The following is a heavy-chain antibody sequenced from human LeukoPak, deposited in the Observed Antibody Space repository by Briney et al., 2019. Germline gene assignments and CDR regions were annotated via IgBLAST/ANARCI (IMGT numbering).Heavy chain of an antibody. V-gene: IGHV4-38-2*01. Sequence: SETLSLTCAVSGYSISSGYYWGWIRQPPGKGLEWIGSIYHSGSTYYNPSLKSRVTISVDTSKNQFSLKLSSVTAADTAVYYCARAPTFDYWGQGTLVTVSS. CDR1: GYSISSGYY. J-gene: IGHJ4*02. CDR3: ARAPTFDY. CDR2: IYHSGST.